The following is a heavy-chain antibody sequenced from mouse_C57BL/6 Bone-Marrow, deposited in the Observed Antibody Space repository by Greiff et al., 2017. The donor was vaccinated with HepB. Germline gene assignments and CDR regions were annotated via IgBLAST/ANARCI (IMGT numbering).Heavy chain of an antibody. CDR2: IYPRSGNT. CDR3: AREKRTITTVVATRYFDL. Sequence: QVQLQQSGAELARPGASVKLSCKASGYTFTSYGISWVKQRTGQGLEWIGEIYPRSGNTYYNEKFKGKATLTADKSSSTAYMELRSLTSEDSAVYFCAREKRTITTVVATRYFDLWGTGTTVTVSS. CDR1: GYTFTSYG. J-gene: IGHJ1*03. V-gene: IGHV1-81*01. D-gene: IGHD1-1*01.